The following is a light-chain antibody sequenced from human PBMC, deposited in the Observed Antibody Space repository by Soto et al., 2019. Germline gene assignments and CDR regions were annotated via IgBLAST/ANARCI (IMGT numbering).Light chain of an antibody. CDR2: AAS. CDR1: QSISSY. Sequence: DIQMTQSPSSLSASVGDRVTITCRASQSISSYLNWYQQKPGKAPKLLRYAASSLQSGVPSRFSGSVSGTDFTLTISSLQPEDFATYYCQQSYSTPYTFGQGTKLEIK. CDR3: QQSYSTPYT. V-gene: IGKV1-39*01. J-gene: IGKJ2*01.